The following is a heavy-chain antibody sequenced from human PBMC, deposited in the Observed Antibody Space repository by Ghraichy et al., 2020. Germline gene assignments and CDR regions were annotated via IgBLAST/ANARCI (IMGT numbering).Heavy chain of an antibody. CDR2: INRDGDYT. J-gene: IGHJ4*02. D-gene: IGHD2-21*02. CDR1: GFTFSSYW. CDR3: VRDDDYYAVDY. V-gene: IGHV3-74*01. Sequence: GSLRLSCAASGFTFSSYWMHWVRQAPGEGLVCVSRINRDGDYTDYADSVKGRFTISRDNDRNTLYLQMNSLRAEDTAVYYCVRDDDYYAVDYWGQGTLVTVSS.